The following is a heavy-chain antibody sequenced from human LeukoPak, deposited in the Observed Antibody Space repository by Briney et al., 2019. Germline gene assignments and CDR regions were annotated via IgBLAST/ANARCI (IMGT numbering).Heavy chain of an antibody. V-gene: IGHV3-66*01. CDR3: ARSDAPGYSYGRDSDAFDI. D-gene: IGHD5-18*01. CDR1: GFTFSSYA. J-gene: IGHJ3*02. Sequence: PGGSLRLSCAASGFTFSSYAMSWVRQAPGKGLEWVSVIYSGGSTYYADSVKGRFTISRDNSKNTLYLQMNSLRAEDTAVYYCARSDAPGYSYGRDSDAFDIWGQGTMVTVSS. CDR2: IYSGGST.